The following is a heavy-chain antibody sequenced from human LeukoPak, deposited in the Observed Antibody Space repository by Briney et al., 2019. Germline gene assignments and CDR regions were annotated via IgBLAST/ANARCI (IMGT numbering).Heavy chain of an antibody. V-gene: IGHV1-69*10. CDR2: INPSSGST. CDR1: GYTFTSYA. Sequence: ASVKVSCKASGYTFTSYAISWVRQAPGEGLEWLGLINPSSGSTNYAQNLQGRVTITANKSTSTAYMELRSLRSEDTAVYYCARGGLLRFGINEYYYRMDVWGKGTTVTVSS. CDR3: ARGGLLRFGINEYYYRMDV. J-gene: IGHJ6*04. D-gene: IGHD3-10*01.